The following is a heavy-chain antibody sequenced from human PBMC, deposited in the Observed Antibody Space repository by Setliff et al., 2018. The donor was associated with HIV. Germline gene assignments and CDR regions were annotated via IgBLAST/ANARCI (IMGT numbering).Heavy chain of an antibody. D-gene: IGHD6-13*01. Sequence: SVKVSCKASGGTFSNHVITWVRQAPGQGLEWVGRTNPLMRETHYADKFQGRVTITADKSKNTAHMEVSGLTYEDTAVYYCVRASYSSSWYNIRPFDFWAQGTLVTVSS. CDR3: VRASYSSSWYNIRPFDF. CDR2: TNPLMRET. V-gene: IGHV1-69*10. J-gene: IGHJ4*02. CDR1: GGTFSNHV.